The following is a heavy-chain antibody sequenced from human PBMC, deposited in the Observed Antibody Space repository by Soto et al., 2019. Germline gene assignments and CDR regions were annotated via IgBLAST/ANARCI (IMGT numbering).Heavy chain of an antibody. V-gene: IGHV1-18*01. D-gene: IGHD2-8*01. CDR1: GYTFTNYG. Sequence: QVQLVQSGAEVKKPGASVKVSCKASGYTFTNYGINWVLQAPGQRLEWMGWISAYNGHTKYSQILQGRVTTTTDTSTSTPYMELRSLTSDDTAVYYCASEGGGTNPLGYWGQGTLVTVSS. CDR3: ASEGGGTNPLGY. CDR2: ISAYNGHT. J-gene: IGHJ4*02.